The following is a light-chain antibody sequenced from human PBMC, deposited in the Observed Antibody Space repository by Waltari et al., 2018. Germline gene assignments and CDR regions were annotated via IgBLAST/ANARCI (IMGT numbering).Light chain of an antibody. CDR2: WAS. CDR3: QHYYRTPYS. J-gene: IGKJ2*03. CDR1: QSVFFSSTNKNY. V-gene: IGKV4-1*01. Sequence: IVMTQSPASLAVSLGERATINCKANQSVFFSSTNKNYVAWYQKIPGQPPRLLLSWASSRGSGVPDRVVGSGSGTDFTLTINSLQAEDVALYYCQHYYRTPYSFGQGTKLEIK.